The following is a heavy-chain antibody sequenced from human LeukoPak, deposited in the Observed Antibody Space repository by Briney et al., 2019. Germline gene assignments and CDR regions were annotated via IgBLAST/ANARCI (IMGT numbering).Heavy chain of an antibody. V-gene: IGHV3-30*18. D-gene: IGHD4-17*01. CDR1: GFTFSSYG. Sequence: GGSLRLSCAVSGFTFSSYGMPWVRQAPGKGLEWVAVISFDGSNEYYADSVKGRFTISRDNSKNTLYLQMNSLRAEDTAVYYCAKGYTVTGRFDYWGQGTLVTVSS. CDR3: AKGYTVTGRFDY. CDR2: ISFDGSNE. J-gene: IGHJ4*02.